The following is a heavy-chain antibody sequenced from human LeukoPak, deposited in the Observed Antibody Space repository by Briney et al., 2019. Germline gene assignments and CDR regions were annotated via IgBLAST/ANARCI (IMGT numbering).Heavy chain of an antibody. D-gene: IGHD2-15*01. CDR2: ISSRGPT. CDR1: GFSLSAYD. Sequence: PGGSLRLSCAASGFSLSAYDMQWVRQAPGKGLEWVSGISSRGPTYYTDSVKGRFTISRDNSKNNLYLQMDTLIADDTAVYYCAQGGYFAFEMWGQRKMVSVCS. CDR3: AQGGYFAFEM. J-gene: IGHJ3*02. V-gene: IGHV3-23*01.